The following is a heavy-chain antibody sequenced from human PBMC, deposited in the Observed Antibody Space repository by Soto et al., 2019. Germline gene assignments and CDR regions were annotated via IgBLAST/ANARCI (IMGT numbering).Heavy chain of an antibody. J-gene: IGHJ4*02. CDR1: RFSFSDYS. V-gene: IGHV3-23*03. CDR2: IDLSGTTT. D-gene: IGHD1-20*01. Sequence: GGSLRLSCVASRFSFSDYSMNWVRQAPGKGLEWVSFIDLSGTTTYYRDSVKGRFTISKDRSMNTVYLQMNSLRVEDAGVYFCAKDRVRDGIYSFDFLGQGVPVPVFS. CDR3: AKDRVRDGIYSFDF.